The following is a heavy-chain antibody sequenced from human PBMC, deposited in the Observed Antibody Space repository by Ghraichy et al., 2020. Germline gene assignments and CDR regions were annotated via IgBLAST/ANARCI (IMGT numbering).Heavy chain of an antibody. V-gene: IGHV3-7*03. CDR3: ARDIVVVPAAIQWFDP. J-gene: IGHJ5*02. Sequence: GGSLRLSCAASGFTFSSYWMSWVRQAPGKGLEWVANIKQDGSEKYYVDSVKGRFTISRDNAKNSLYLQMNSLRAEDTAVYYCARDIVVVPAAIQWFDPWGQGTLVTVSS. CDR1: GFTFSSYW. D-gene: IGHD2-2*02. CDR2: IKQDGSEK.